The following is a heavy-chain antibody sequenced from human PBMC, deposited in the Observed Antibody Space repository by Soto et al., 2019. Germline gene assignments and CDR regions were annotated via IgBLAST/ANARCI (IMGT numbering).Heavy chain of an antibody. CDR2: IYHSGST. CDR1: GGSISSDDYY. D-gene: IGHD2-21*02. CDR3: ARDAVVTPTRAGFDI. V-gene: IGHV4-31*03. Sequence: KAWETLSLTCSVSGGSISSDDYYWSWIRQHPGKGLEWIGYIYHSGSTYYNPSLKSRITISVDTSENQFSLRLSSVTAADTAVYYCARDAVVTPTRAGFDIWGHGTMVTVSS. J-gene: IGHJ3*02.